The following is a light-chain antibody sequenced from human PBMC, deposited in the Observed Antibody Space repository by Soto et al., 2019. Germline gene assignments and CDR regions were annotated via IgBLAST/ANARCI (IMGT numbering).Light chain of an antibody. J-gene: IGLJ3*02. CDR3: QVWDRSSDQAV. Sequence: SYELTQPPSVSVAPGQTASITCGGNNIGTKYVHWYQQRPGQAPVLVVYGDSDRPAGIPERFSGSNSGNTATLSISRVEAGDEADYYCQVWDRSSDQAVFGGGTKLT. V-gene: IGLV3-21*02. CDR2: GDS. CDR1: NIGTKY.